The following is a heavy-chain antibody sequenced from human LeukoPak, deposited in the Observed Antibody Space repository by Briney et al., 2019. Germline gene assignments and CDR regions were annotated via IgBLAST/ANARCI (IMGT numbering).Heavy chain of an antibody. D-gene: IGHD3-22*01. CDR1: GYTFTSYG. Sequence: ASVKVSCKASGYTFTSYGISWVRQAPGQGLEWMGWISAYNGNTSYAQKLQGRVTMTTDTSTSTAYMELRSLRSDDTAVYYCAREFDYYDSSGYYLSYWGQGTLVTVSS. J-gene: IGHJ4*02. V-gene: IGHV1-18*01. CDR2: ISAYNGNT. CDR3: AREFDYYDSSGYYLSY.